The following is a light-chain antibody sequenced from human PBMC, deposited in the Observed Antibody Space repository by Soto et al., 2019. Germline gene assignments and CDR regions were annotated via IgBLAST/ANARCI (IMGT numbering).Light chain of an antibody. J-gene: IGLJ2*01. CDR3: LLYYGGQMGV. CDR1: TGAVTSGYY. Sequence: QAVVTQEPSLTVSPGGTVTLTCASSTGAVTSGYYPNWFQQKPGQAPRALIYSTNNKYSWTPLRFSGSLLGGKAALTLSGVQPEDEAEYYCLLYYGGQMGVFGGGTKLTVL. CDR2: STN. V-gene: IGLV7-43*01.